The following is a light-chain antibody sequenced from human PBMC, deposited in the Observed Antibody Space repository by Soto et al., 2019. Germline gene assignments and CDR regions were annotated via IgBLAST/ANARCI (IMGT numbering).Light chain of an antibody. Sequence: DVQMTQSPSSLSASVGDRVTITCRASQSISSYVNWYQQKPGKAPKILIYAASNLQSGVPSRFRGSGSGTDFTLTISSLQPEDSATYYCQQSYSIPPFFGGGTKVEIK. CDR1: QSISSY. V-gene: IGKV1-39*01. CDR2: AAS. J-gene: IGKJ4*01. CDR3: QQSYSIPPF.